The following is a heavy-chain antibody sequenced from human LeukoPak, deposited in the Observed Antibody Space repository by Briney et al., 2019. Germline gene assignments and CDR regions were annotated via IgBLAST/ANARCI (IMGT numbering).Heavy chain of an antibody. CDR3: GRDRHWNQGNFDY. Sequence: ASVKVSCKAFGYTITGYYIHWVRQAPGQGLEWMGWINPNNGGTNSAQKFQGRVTMTRDTSIGTAYMELNRLTYDDTAVYYCGRDRHWNQGNFDYWGQGTLVSVSS. CDR1: GYTITGYY. J-gene: IGHJ4*02. D-gene: IGHD1-1*01. CDR2: INPNNGGT. V-gene: IGHV1-2*02.